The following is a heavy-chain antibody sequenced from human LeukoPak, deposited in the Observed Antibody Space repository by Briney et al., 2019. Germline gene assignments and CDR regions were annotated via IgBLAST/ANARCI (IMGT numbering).Heavy chain of an antibody. CDR2: IYTSGST. D-gene: IGHD3-22*01. V-gene: IGHV4-61*02. CDR3: ARDSAYYYDSSGYYYP. Sequence: SETLSLTCTVSGGSISSGSYYWRWLRQPAGKGLEWIGRIYTSGSTNYNPSLKSRVTISVDTSKNQFSLKLSSVTAADTAVYYCARDSAYYYDSSGYYYPWGQGTLVTVSS. CDR1: GGSISSGSYY. J-gene: IGHJ5*02.